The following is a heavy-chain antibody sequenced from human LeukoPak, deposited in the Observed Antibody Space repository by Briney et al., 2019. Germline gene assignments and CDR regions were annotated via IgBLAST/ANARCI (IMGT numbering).Heavy chain of an antibody. CDR2: ISNRGGTI. Sequence: PGGSLRLSCAASGFTFSSYGMTWVRQAPGEGLEWVSSISNRGGTIYYADSVKGRFTISRDNSKNTLFLQMNSLRAEDTAVYYCAKDQGYYDSSGYYYDDYFDYWGQGTLVTVSS. CDR1: GFTFSSYG. V-gene: IGHV3-23*01. CDR3: AKDQGYYDSSGYYYDDYFDY. J-gene: IGHJ4*02. D-gene: IGHD3-22*01.